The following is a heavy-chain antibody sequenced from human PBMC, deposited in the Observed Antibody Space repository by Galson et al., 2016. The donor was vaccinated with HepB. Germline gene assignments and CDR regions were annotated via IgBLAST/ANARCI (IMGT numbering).Heavy chain of an antibody. CDR1: GGTFSSDT. D-gene: IGHD6-19*01. CDR3: AGQWLAARGWFDP. Sequence: SVKVSCKASGGTFSSDTISWVRQAPGQGLEWMGGITPISGTSNYAQKFQCRVTISADKSASTAYMELSSLRSEDTAVYYCAGQWLAARGWFDPWGQGTLVTVSS. J-gene: IGHJ5*02. V-gene: IGHV1-69*06. CDR2: ITPISGTS.